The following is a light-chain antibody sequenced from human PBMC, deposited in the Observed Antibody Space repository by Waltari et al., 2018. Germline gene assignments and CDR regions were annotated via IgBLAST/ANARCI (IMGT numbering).Light chain of an antibody. CDR3: SSYISSSTLEL. CDR2: DVS. CDR1: SSDVGGYNY. J-gene: IGLJ2*01. Sequence: QSALTQPASVSGSPGQSITISCTGTSSDVGGYNYVSWYQQHPGKAPKLMSYDVSNRPSGVSNRFSGSKSGNTAYLTISGLQAEDEADYYCSSYISSSTLELFGGGTSLTVL. V-gene: IGLV2-14*03.